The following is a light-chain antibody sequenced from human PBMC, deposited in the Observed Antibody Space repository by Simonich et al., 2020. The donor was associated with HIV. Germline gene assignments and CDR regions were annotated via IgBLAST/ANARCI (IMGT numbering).Light chain of an antibody. V-gene: IGKV1-NL1*01. CDR1: QGISNA. CDR2: AAS. J-gene: IGKJ1*01. Sequence: DIQMTQYPSSLSASVGDRVTITCRASQGISNALAWYQQKPGKAPKLLLYAASRLESGVPSRFSGIGSGTDYTLTISSLQPEDFATYYCQQYYSTNWTFGQGTKVEIK. CDR3: QQYYSTNWT.